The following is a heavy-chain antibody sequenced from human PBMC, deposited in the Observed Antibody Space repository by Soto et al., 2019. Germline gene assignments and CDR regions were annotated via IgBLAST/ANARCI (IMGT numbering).Heavy chain of an antibody. V-gene: IGHV3-30-3*01. D-gene: IGHD2-15*01. CDR1: GFTFGSYG. CDR2: ISYHGREI. J-gene: IGHJ4*01. Sequence: GGSLRLSCAVSGFTFGSYGFHWVRQAPGKGLEWLSVISYHGREIYYADSVKDRFTISRDNFKKTVYLQMNSLRSDDTALYYCARDRGGGTCSFVDYWGQGTLVTVSS. CDR3: ARDRGGGTCSFVDY.